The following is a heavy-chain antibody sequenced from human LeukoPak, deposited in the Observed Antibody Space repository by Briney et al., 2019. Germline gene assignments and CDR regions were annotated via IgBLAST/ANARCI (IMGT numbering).Heavy chain of an antibody. V-gene: IGHV3-23*01. Sequence: GGSLRLSCAASGFTFSSYGMSWVRQAPGKGLEWVSAISGSGGSTYYADSVKGRFTISRDNSKNTLYLQMNSLRAEDTAVYYCARALAVAGPGYWFDPWGQGTLVTVSS. CDR1: GFTFSSYG. CDR2: ISGSGGST. CDR3: ARALAVAGPGYWFDP. J-gene: IGHJ5*02. D-gene: IGHD6-19*01.